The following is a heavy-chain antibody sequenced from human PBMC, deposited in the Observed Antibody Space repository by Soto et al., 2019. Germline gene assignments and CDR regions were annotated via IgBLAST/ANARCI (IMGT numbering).Heavy chain of an antibody. D-gene: IGHD2-2*01. V-gene: IGHV2-5*02. CDR1: GFSFSVNGVA. CDR2: IYWDDDQ. CDR3: AHKRDASRGFKY. Sequence: QITLKESGPTLVKPTQTLTLTCTFSGFSFSVNGVAVGWIRQPPGQALEWLALIYWDDDQRYNPSLKDRLTIPNDTSRNQVVLTMTNMDPVDTATYYCAHKRDASRGFKYWGQGTLVTVSS. J-gene: IGHJ4*02.